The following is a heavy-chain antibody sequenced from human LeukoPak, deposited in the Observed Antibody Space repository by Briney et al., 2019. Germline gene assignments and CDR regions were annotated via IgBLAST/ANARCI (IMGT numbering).Heavy chain of an antibody. V-gene: IGHV3-23*01. D-gene: IGHD6-19*01. J-gene: IGHJ4*02. CDR2: ISGSGGST. Sequence: PGGSLRLSCAASGFTFSNAWMSWVRQAPGKGLEWVSAISGSGGSTYYADSVKGRFTISRDNSKNTLYLQMNSLRAEDTAVYYCADSSGWYFDYWGQGTLVTVSS. CDR3: ADSSGWYFDY. CDR1: GFTFSNAW.